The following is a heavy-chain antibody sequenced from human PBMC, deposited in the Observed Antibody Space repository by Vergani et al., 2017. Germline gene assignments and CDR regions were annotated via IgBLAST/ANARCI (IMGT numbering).Heavy chain of an antibody. CDR3: ARTTINWSASAYCFDY. V-gene: IGHV4-61*01. D-gene: IGHD1-1*01. J-gene: IGHJ4*02. Sequence: QVQLQESGPGLVKPSETLSLTCTVPGGSVSSGSYYWSWLRQPPGKGLEWIGYIYYSGSTNYNPSLKSRVTISVDTSKNQFSLKLSSVTAADTAVYYGARTTINWSASAYCFDYWGQGTLVTVSA. CDR2: IYYSGST. CDR1: GGSVSSGSYY.